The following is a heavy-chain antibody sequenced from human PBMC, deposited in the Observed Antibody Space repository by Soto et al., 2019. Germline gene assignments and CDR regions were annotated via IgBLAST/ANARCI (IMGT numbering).Heavy chain of an antibody. CDR3: ATRHEREHAYDV. J-gene: IGHJ3*01. V-gene: IGHV3-53*01. CDR2: LYDVDGS. D-gene: IGHD1-1*01. Sequence: DVQLVESGGGLIQPGESLRLSCAAFGLTISGKKYVAWVRQAPGKGLEWVSALYDVDGSFYAESVKGRFTTSSDSSNTTVYLQMNDVRANDTAVYYCATRHEREHAYDVWGQGTTVTVSS. CDR1: GLTISGKKY.